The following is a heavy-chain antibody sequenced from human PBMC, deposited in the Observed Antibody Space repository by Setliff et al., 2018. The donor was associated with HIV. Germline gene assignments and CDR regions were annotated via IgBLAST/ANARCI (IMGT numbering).Heavy chain of an antibody. V-gene: IGHV3-66*02. J-gene: IGHJ4*02. CDR2: IYSDGNT. D-gene: IGHD3-10*01. CDR3: ARLRPYNSALDY. CDR1: RFTASSYY. Sequence: PGGSLRLSCVASRFTASSYYMSWVRQAPGKGLEWVSTIYSDGNTYHADSVKGRFTLSRDNSENALFLQMNSLRPEDAAVYYCARLRPYNSALDYWGQGTLVTVSS.